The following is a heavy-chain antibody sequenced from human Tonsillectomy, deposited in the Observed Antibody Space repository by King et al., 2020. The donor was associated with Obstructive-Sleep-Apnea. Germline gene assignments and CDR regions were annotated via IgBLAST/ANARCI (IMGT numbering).Heavy chain of an antibody. CDR1: GFTFSSYS. V-gene: IGHV3-23*04. CDR2: ISGSGGST. J-gene: IGHJ4*02. Sequence: VQLVESGGGLVQPGGSLRLSCAASGFTFSSYSMSWVRQAPGKGLEGVSAISGSGGSTYYADSVKGRLTISRDNSKNTLYLQMNSLRAEDTAVYYCAKTTHYDFWSGYPGYWGQGTLVTVSS. D-gene: IGHD3-3*01. CDR3: AKTTHYDFWSGYPGY.